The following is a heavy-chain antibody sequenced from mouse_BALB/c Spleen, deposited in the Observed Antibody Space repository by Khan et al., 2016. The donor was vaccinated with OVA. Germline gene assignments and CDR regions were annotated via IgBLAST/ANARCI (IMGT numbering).Heavy chain of an antibody. CDR1: GYSITSGYG. CDR2: ISYSGST. V-gene: IGHV3-2*02. CDR3: ARTARLNY. D-gene: IGHD1-2*01. Sequence: EVQLVESGPGLVKPSQSLSLTCTVTGYSITSGYGWNWIRQFPGNKLEWMGYISYSGSTNYNPSLKSRISMTRDTSKNQVFMQLNTVTTEDTATCYRARTARLNYWGQGTLVTVSA. J-gene: IGHJ3*01.